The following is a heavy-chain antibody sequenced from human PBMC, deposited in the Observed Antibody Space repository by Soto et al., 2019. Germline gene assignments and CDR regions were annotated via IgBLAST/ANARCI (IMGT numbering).Heavy chain of an antibody. D-gene: IGHD3-3*01. J-gene: IGHJ4*02. CDR3: ARAITIFGVPWAMDY. CDR2: IYYSGST. V-gene: IGHV4-31*03. CDR1: GGSISSGGYY. Sequence: PSETLSLTCTVSGGSISSGGYYWSWIRQHPGKGLEWIGYIYYSGSTYYNPSLKSRVTISVDTSKNQFSLKLSSVTAADTAVYYCARAITIFGVPWAMDYWGQGTLVTVSS.